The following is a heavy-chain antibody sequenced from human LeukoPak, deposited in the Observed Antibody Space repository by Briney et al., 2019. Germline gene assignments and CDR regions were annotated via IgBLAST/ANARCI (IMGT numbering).Heavy chain of an antibody. CDR2: INHSGST. J-gene: IGHJ5*02. D-gene: IGHD4-23*01. CDR3: ERSWADYGGNSPFWFDP. V-gene: IGHV4-34*01. CDR1: GGSFSGYN. Sequence: SETLSLTCAVYGGSFSGYNWSWIRQPPGKGLEWIGEINHSGSTNYNPSLKSQVTISVDTSKNQFSLKLSSVTAADTAVYYCERSWADYGGNSPFWFDPWGQGTLVTVSS.